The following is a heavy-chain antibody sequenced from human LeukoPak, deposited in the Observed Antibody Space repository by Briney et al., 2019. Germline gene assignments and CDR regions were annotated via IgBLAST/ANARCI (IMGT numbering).Heavy chain of an antibody. CDR1: GFTFSSYS. CDR3: ARDLKETRVAGYYFDY. D-gene: IGHD6-19*01. Sequence: GGSLRLSCAASGFTFSSYSMNWVRQAPGKGLEWVSSISSSSSYIYYADSVKGRFTISRDNAKNSLYLQMNSLRAEDTAVYYCARDLKETRVAGYYFDYWGQGTLVTVSS. J-gene: IGHJ4*02. CDR2: ISSSSSYI. V-gene: IGHV3-21*01.